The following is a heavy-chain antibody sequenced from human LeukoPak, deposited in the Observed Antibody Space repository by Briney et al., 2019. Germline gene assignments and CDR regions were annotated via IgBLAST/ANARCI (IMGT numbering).Heavy chain of an antibody. V-gene: IGHV1-3*01. Sequence: ASVKVSCKASGYTFTSYAMHWVRQAPGQRLEWMGWINAGNGNTKYSQKFQGRVTITRDTSASTAYMELSSLRSEDTAVYYCAGDRRGIQLWYHFDYWGQGTLVTVSS. CDR3: AGDRRGIQLWYHFDY. CDR1: GYTFTSYA. J-gene: IGHJ4*02. CDR2: INAGNGNT. D-gene: IGHD5-18*01.